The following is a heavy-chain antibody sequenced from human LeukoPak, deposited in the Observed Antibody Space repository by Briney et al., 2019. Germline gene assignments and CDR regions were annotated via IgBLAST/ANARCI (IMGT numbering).Heavy chain of an antibody. J-gene: IGHJ4*02. CDR3: ARTPHYGDYGDYFDY. Sequence: ASVKVSCKASGYTFTSYYMHWVRQAPGQGLEWMGWISAYNGNTNYAQKLQGRVTMTTDTSTSTAYMELRSLRSDDTAVYYCARTPHYGDYGDYFDYWGQGTLVTVSS. V-gene: IGHV1-18*04. CDR2: ISAYNGNT. D-gene: IGHD4-17*01. CDR1: GYTFTSYY.